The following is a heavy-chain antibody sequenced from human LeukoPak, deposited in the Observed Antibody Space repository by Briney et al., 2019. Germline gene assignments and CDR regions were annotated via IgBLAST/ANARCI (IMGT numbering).Heavy chain of an antibody. CDR3: ARALDSSSSRYQAFEE. J-gene: IGHJ4*02. V-gene: IGHV3-7*01. CDR2: IKQDESEK. Sequence: GGSLRLSCAASAFAFSSYAMSWVRQAPGKGLEWVANIKQDESEKYYVDSVKGRFTISRDNAKSSLYLQMNSLRAEDTAVYYCARALDSSSSRYQAFEEWGQGTLVTVSS. CDR1: AFAFSSYA. D-gene: IGHD2-2*01.